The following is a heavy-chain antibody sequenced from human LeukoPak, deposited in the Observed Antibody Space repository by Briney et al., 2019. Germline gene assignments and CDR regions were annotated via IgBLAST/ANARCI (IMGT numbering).Heavy chain of an antibody. Sequence: SETLSLTCAVYGGSFSGYYWSWIRQPPGKGLEWIGEINHSGSTNYNPSLKSRVTISVDTSKNQFSLKLSSVTAADTAVYYCARGPPYYYDSSGSLGWFDPWGQGTLVTVSS. J-gene: IGHJ5*02. CDR2: INHSGST. V-gene: IGHV4-34*01. CDR1: GGSFSGYY. D-gene: IGHD3-22*01. CDR3: ARGPPYYYDSSGSLGWFDP.